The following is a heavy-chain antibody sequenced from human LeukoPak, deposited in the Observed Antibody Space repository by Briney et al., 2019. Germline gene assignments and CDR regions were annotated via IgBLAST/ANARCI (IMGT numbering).Heavy chain of an antibody. CDR2: ISGSGGST. CDR1: GFAFSSYA. D-gene: IGHD6-13*01. CDR3: AKASSYSSSWTSVDY. J-gene: IGHJ4*02. V-gene: IGHV3-23*01. Sequence: GGSLRLSCAASGFAFSSYAMSWVRQAPGKGLGWVSAISGSGGSTYYADSVKGRFTISRDNSKNTLYLQMNSLRAEDTAVYYCAKASSYSSSWTSVDYWGQGTLVTVSS.